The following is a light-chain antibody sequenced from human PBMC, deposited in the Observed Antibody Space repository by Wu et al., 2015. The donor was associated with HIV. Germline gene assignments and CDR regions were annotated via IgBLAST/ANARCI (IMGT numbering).Light chain of an antibody. CDR2: DAS. J-gene: IGKJ5*01. Sequence: ETVMTQSPATLSVSPGERATLSCRASHSVSVYVAWYQHKPGQTPRLLIYDASTRAPGIPARFSGSGSGTDFTLTINSLEPEDFGVYYCQQRHIWPVTFGPGTRLEIK. V-gene: IGKV3-11*01. CDR3: QQRHIWPVT. CDR1: HSVSVY.